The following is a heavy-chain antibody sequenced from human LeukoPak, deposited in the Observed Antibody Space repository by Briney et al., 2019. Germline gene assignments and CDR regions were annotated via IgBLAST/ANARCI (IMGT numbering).Heavy chain of an antibody. CDR2: IFVGSGNR. J-gene: IGHJ5*02. CDR1: GFTFTSSA. Sequence: SLKVSCKASGFTFTSSAMQWVRQARGQRLEWVGWIFVGSGNRNYAQKFQERDTSTRDMSTSTAYMELSSLRSEDTAVYYCAADLGPRGSNAYDFWSGYYTGWLSGWFDPWGQGTLVTVSS. V-gene: IGHV1-58*02. D-gene: IGHD3-3*01. CDR3: AADLGPRGSNAYDFWSGYYTGWLSGWFDP.